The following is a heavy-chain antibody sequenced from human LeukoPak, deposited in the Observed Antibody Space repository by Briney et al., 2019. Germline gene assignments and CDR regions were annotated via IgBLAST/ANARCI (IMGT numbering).Heavy chain of an antibody. J-gene: IGHJ3*02. CDR1: GFTFSSYS. D-gene: IGHD3-22*01. V-gene: IGHV3-48*02. CDR2: IRSSSSTI. CDR3: ARSQYYYDSSGSIGAFDI. Sequence: PGRSPRLSCAASGFTFSSYSMNWVRQAPGKGLEWVSYIRSSSSTIYYADSVKGRFTISRDNAKNSLYLQMNSLRDEDTAVYYCARSQYYYDSSGSIGAFDIWGQGTMVTVSS.